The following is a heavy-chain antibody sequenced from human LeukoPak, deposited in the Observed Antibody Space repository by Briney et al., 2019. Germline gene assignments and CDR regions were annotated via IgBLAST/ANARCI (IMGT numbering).Heavy chain of an antibody. D-gene: IGHD3-10*01. J-gene: IGHJ6*02. V-gene: IGHV3-21*01. Sequence: GSLRLSCATSGFTFSSYNMHWVRQAPGKGLEWVSSISSSSSYIPYADSVKGRFTISRENAKNSLHLQMNSLRAEDTAVYYCAREMGYGSGSYAYGMDVWGQGTTVTVSS. CDR3: AREMGYGSGSYAYGMDV. CDR2: ISSSSSYI. CDR1: GFTFSSYN.